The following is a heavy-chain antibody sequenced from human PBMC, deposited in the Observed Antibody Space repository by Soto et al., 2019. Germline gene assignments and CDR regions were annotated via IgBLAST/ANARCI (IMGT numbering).Heavy chain of an antibody. CDR2: INAGNGNT. CDR3: ARDPSGDYGYYYYYGMDV. V-gene: IGHV1-3*01. D-gene: IGHD4-17*01. Sequence: GASVKVCCKASGYTFTSYAMHWVRQAAGQRLEWMGWINAGNGNTKYSQKLQGRVTITRDTSASTAYMELSSLRSEDTAVYYCARDPSGDYGYYYYYGMDVWGQGTTVTVSS. CDR1: GYTFTSYA. J-gene: IGHJ6*02.